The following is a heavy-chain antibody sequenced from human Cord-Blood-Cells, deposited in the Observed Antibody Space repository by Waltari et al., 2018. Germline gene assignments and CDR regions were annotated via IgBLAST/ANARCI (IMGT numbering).Heavy chain of an antibody. D-gene: IGHD5-12*01. Sequence: AEVKKPGESLKISCKGSGYSFTSYWIGWVRQMPGKGLEWMGIIYPGDSDTRYSPSFQGQVTIPADKSISTAYLQWSSLKASDTAMYYCARSDRYSGYDYYYYYGMDVWGQGTTVTVSS. V-gene: IGHV5-51*01. CDR3: ARSDRYSGYDYYYYYGMDV. CDR1: GYSFTSYW. J-gene: IGHJ6*02. CDR2: IYPGDSDT.